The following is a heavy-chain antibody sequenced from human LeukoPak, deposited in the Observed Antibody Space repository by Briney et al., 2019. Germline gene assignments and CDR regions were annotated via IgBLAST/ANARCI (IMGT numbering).Heavy chain of an antibody. J-gene: IGHJ4*02. V-gene: IGHV4-39*01. CDR3: ARGGSGRPFDY. CDR1: GGSISSSSYY. D-gene: IGHD6-19*01. Sequence: SETLSLTCTVSGGSISSSSYYWGWIRQPPGKGLEWIGNIYYSGSTYYNPSLKSRVTISVDTSKNQFSLKLSSVTAADTAVYYCARGGSGRPFDYWGQGTLVTVSS. CDR2: IYYSGST.